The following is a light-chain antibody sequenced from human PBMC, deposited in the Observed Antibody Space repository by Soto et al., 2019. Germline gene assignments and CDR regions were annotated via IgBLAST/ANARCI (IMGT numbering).Light chain of an antibody. CDR2: VAS. CDR3: QQLYSYPYT. V-gene: IGKV1-9*01. J-gene: IGKJ2*01. CDR1: QGISTY. Sequence: DIQLTQSPSFLSASVGDRVTITCRASQGISTYLAWYQQKSEKAPKLLIYVASTLQSGVPSRFSGSGSGTEFTVTISSLQPEDLATYYCQQLYSYPYTFGQGTKLEI.